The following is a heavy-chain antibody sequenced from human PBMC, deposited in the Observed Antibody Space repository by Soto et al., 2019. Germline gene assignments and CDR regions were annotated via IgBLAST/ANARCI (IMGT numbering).Heavy chain of an antibody. CDR2: IYYSGST. J-gene: IGHJ4*02. CDR3: ARGLGSSGYYYGVYYFDS. Sequence: SETLSLTCTVSGGSISSSSYYWGWIRQPPGKGLEWIGSIYYSGSTHYNPSLKSRVTISVDTSKNQFSLKLSSVTAADTAVYYCARGLGSSGYYYGVYYFDSWGQETLFTISS. V-gene: IGHV4-39*07. CDR1: GGSISSSSYY. D-gene: IGHD3-22*01.